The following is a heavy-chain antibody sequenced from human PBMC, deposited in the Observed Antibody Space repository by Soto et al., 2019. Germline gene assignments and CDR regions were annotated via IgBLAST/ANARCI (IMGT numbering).Heavy chain of an antibody. Sequence: RGRSRTASSQVSVLTFRMVWTRCVSQAPGKGLDWVSYIKPDGSETYYVDSVRGRFTISRDNAKNSLYLQMNSLRAEDTALYYCARDPSFGAFDIWGQGAMVTVSS. J-gene: IGHJ3*02. CDR2: IKPDGSET. CDR3: ARDPSFGAFDI. CDR1: VLTFRMVW. D-gene: IGHD3-10*01. V-gene: IGHV3-7*01.